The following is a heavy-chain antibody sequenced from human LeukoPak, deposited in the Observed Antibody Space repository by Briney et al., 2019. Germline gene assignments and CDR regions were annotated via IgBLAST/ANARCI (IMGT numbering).Heavy chain of an antibody. CDR3: AREGGFYRPLDY. CDR1: GGSFSAYY. D-gene: IGHD3-3*01. J-gene: IGHJ4*02. CDR2: IYHSGST. Sequence: SETLSLTCGVYGGSFSAYYWSWIRQPPGKGLEWIGEIYHSGSTNYNPSLKSRVTISVDTSKNQFSLKLSSVTAADTAVYYCAREGGFYRPLDYSGQGTLVTVSS. V-gene: IGHV4-34*01.